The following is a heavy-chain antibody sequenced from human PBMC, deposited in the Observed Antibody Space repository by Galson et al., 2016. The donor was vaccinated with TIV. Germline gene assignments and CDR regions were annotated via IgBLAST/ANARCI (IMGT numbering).Heavy chain of an antibody. CDR2: TFYRSKWYN. J-gene: IGHJ4*02. V-gene: IGHV6-1*01. CDR1: GDSVSSNSAA. CDR3: ARATPSVFGIIMTLDS. D-gene: IGHD3-16*01. Sequence: CAISGDSVSSNSAAWNWLRQSPSRGLEWLGRTFYRSKWYNDYAPSVESRITINPDTSKNQFSLQLNSVTPEDTAVYYCARATPSVFGIIMTLDSWGQGTLVTVSS.